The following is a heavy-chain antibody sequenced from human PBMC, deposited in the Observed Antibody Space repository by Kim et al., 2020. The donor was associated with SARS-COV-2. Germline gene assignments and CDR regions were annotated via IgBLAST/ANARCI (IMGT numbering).Heavy chain of an antibody. CDR2: LSWNSGRI. D-gene: IGHD1-26*01. Sequence: GGSLRLSCAASGFTIDDYAMHWVRQAPGKGLEWVSGLSWNSGRIEYAASVKGRFTVSRDNARNSVYLRMDSLRVEDTAFYYCAKDIGGASYQFDYWGLGTRVTVPS. CDR1: GFTIDDYA. V-gene: IGHV3-9*01. CDR3: AKDIGGASYQFDY. J-gene: IGHJ4*02.